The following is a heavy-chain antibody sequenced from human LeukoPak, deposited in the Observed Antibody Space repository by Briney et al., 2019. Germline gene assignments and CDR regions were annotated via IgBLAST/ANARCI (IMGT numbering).Heavy chain of an antibody. D-gene: IGHD4-17*01. CDR2: IWYDGSNK. Sequence: PGGSLRLSCAASGFTFSNYGMHWVRPAPGKGLEWVAVIWYDGSNKYYSDSVRGRFTISRDNSKNTLYLQMNSMRAENTAVYYCARGYDYGDYGVVEWGQGTLVTVSS. V-gene: IGHV3-33*01. CDR1: GFTFSNYG. J-gene: IGHJ4*02. CDR3: ARGYDYGDYGVVE.